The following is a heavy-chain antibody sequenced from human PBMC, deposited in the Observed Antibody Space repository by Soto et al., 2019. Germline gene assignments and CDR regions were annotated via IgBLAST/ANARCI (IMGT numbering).Heavy chain of an antibody. V-gene: IGHV3-64D*08. J-gene: IGHJ4*02. D-gene: IGHD3-3*01. CDR3: VKAPYYDFWSGYDYFDY. CDR1: GFTFSSYA. Sequence: GGSLRLSCSASGFTFSSYAMHWVRQAPGKGLEYVSAISSNGGSTYYADSVKGRFTISRDNSKNTLYLQMSSLRAEDTAVYYCVKAPYYDFWSGYDYFDYWGQGTLVTVSS. CDR2: ISSNGGST.